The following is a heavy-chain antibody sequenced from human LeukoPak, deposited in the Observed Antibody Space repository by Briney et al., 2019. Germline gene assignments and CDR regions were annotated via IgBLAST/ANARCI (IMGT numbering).Heavy chain of an antibody. CDR1: GFTLSRYG. CDR3: AKSDVGIAAAGTLDY. J-gene: IGHJ4*02. V-gene: IGHV3-30*18. Sequence: RSLTPSSAASGFTLSRYGMHWVRPAAGKGLEWVAVISYVESNKYYADSVKGRFTVSRHTSKNTLFLQMNGLRSEGTAVYYCAKSDVGIAAAGTLDYWGQGALVTVSS. CDR2: ISYVESNK. D-gene: IGHD6-13*01.